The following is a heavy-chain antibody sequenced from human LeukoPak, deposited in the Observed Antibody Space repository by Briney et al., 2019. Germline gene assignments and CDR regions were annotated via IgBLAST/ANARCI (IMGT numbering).Heavy chain of an antibody. CDR2: INHSGST. D-gene: IGHD3-3*01. CDR3: ARGFSIFGVARYDF. CDR1: GGSFSGYY. J-gene: IGHJ4*02. V-gene: IGHV4-34*01. Sequence: SETLSLTCAVYGGSFSGYYWSWIRHPPGKGLEWIGEINHSGSTNYNPSLKSRVTISVDTSKNQFSLKLSSVTAADTAVYYCARGFSIFGVARYDFWGQGTLVTVSS.